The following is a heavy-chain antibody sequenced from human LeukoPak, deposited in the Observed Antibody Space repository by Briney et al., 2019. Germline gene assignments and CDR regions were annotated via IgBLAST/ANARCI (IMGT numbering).Heavy chain of an antibody. V-gene: IGHV1-8*03. CDR3: ARLGGHGYDFWSGWYFDY. CDR2: MNPNSGNT. Sequence: ASVKVSCKASGYTFTSYDINWVRQAPGQGLEWMGWMNPNSGNTGYAQKFQGRVTITRNTSISTAYMELSSLRSEDTAAYYCARLGGHGYDFWSGWYFDYWGQGTLVTVSS. J-gene: IGHJ4*02. D-gene: IGHD3/OR15-3a*01. CDR1: GYTFTSYD.